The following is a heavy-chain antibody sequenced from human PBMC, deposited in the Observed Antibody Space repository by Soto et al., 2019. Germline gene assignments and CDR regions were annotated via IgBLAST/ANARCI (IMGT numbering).Heavy chain of an antibody. CDR1: GGTFSSYP. CDR2: IIPNFGTA. V-gene: IGHV1-69*01. CDR3: ARVEGATTARHFTYFDY. Sequence: QVQLVQSGAEVKKPGSSVKVSCKASGGTFSSYPISWVRQAPGQGLEWMGGIIPNFGTANYAQKFQGRVTITADESTSTAYMGLSSLRSDDTAVYYCARVEGATTARHFTYFDYWGQGTLVTVSS. J-gene: IGHJ4*02. D-gene: IGHD1-26*01.